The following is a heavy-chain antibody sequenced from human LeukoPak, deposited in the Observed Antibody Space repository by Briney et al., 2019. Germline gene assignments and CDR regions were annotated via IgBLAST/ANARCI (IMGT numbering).Heavy chain of an antibody. J-gene: IGHJ4*02. CDR3: ARGGRGVISF. CDR2: IDGRSTTI. V-gene: IGHV3-48*04. D-gene: IGHD3-10*01. Sequence: GGSLRLSCAASGFSFSSYGMNWVRQAPGKGLEWLSYIDGRSTTIYYADSVKGRFTISRDNAKNSLYLQMNSLRAEDTAVYYCARGGRGVISFWGQGTLVTVSS. CDR1: GFSFSSYG.